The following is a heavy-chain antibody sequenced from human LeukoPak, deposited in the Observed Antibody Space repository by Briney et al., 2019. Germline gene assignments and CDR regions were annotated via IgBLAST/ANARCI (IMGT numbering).Heavy chain of an antibody. D-gene: IGHD4-23*01. J-gene: IGHJ4*02. CDR3: AKTGPTVEIFSAFDY. CDR1: AYSISSGYY. CDR2: IYHSGST. Sequence: SETLSLTCTVSAYSISSGYYWGWIRQPPGKGLEWIGTIYHSGSTYYNPSLKSRVTISVDTSKNHFSLKLSSVTAADTAVYYCAKTGPTVEIFSAFDYWGQGTQVTVSS. V-gene: IGHV4-38-2*02.